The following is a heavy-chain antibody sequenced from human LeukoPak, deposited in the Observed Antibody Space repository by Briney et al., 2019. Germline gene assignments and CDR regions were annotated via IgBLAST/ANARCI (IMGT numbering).Heavy chain of an antibody. V-gene: IGHV3-30*01. Sequence: GGSLRLSCAASGFTFSSHAIHWVRQAPGKGLEWVSIISYDGSNKYYADSVKGRFTISRDNSKNTLYLQINSLSTEDRAVYYCARGGSGSYYYSFYNLDSWGKGTTFTVSS. J-gene: IGHJ6*03. CDR2: ISYDGSNK. CDR1: GFTFSSHA. D-gene: IGHD3-10*01. CDR3: ARGGSGSYYYSFYNLDS.